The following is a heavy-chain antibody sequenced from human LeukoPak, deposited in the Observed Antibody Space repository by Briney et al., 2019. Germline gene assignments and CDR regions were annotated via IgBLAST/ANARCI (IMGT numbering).Heavy chain of an antibody. CDR2: ISWNSGSI. V-gene: IGHV3-9*01. D-gene: IGHD1-26*01. CDR3: ASVGPDAFDI. CDR1: GFTFDDYA. J-gene: IGHJ3*02. Sequence: GGSLRLSCAASGFTFDDYAMHWVRQAPGKGLEWVSGISWNSGSIGYADSVKGRFTISRDNAKNSLYLQMNSLRAEDTAVYYCASVGPDAFDIWGQGTMVTVSS.